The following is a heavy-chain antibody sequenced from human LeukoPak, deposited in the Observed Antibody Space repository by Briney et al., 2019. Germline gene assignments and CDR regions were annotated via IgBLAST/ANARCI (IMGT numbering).Heavy chain of an antibody. V-gene: IGHV3-23*01. CDR1: GFTFSSYA. Sequence: PGGSLRLSCGASGFTFSSYAMSWVRQAPGKGLEWVSAIRGSGGSTSYADSVKGRFTISRDNSKNTLYLQMNNLRAEDTAVYYCAKVSGGSSLPAYFDYWGQGTLVTVSS. D-gene: IGHD2-15*01. CDR2: IRGSGGST. J-gene: IGHJ4*02. CDR3: AKVSGGSSLPAYFDY.